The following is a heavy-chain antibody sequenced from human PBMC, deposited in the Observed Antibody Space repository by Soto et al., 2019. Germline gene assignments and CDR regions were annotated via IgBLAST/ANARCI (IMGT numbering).Heavy chain of an antibody. V-gene: IGHV4-4*02. J-gene: IGHJ5*02. CDR2: INQSGSP. D-gene: IGHD2-15*01. Sequence: QVQLQESGPGLVKPSGTLSLTCAVSSGTISSSNCWTWVRQPPRKGLEWIGEINQSGSPNYNPSLTSRVTIPVDKSKSQFFLKLSSVPDADTAIYYCAGLGMVAAHREFDPWGQGTLVTVSS. CDR1: SGTISSSNC. CDR3: AGLGMVAAHREFDP.